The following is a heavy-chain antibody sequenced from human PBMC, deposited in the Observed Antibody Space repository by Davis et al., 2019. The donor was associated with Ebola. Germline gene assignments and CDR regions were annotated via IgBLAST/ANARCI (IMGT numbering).Heavy chain of an antibody. Sequence: ASVKVSCKASGYRFTSYYMHWVRQAPGQGLEWMGIINPITGGTSYAQNFQVRVNMTRDTSTSTVYMELSSLRSEDTAVYYCAGEGGRYYDSSGYVFDIWGQGTMVKVPS. CDR1: GYRFTSYY. V-gene: IGHV1-46*01. CDR3: AGEGGRYYDSSGYVFDI. D-gene: IGHD3-22*01. J-gene: IGHJ3*02. CDR2: INPITGGT.